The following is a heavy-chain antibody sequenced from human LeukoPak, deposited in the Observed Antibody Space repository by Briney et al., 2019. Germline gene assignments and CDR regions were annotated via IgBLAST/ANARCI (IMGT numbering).Heavy chain of an antibody. V-gene: IGHV3-21*01. CDR2: ISRSSSYK. Sequence: PGGSLRLSCAASGFNFSDYSMNWVRQAPGKGLEWVSSISRSSSYKYNADSVKGRFTISRDNAKNSLYLQINSLRAEDTAVYYCATSNDYGDYWGQGTLVTVSS. CDR1: GFNFSDYS. CDR3: ATSNDYGDY. J-gene: IGHJ4*02. D-gene: IGHD4-17*01.